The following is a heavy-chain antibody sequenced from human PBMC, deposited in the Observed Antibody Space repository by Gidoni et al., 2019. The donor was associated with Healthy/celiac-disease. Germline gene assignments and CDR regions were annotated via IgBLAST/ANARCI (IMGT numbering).Heavy chain of an antibody. V-gene: IGHV3-30*18. CDR1: GFTFSRYG. Sequence: QVQLVESGGGVVQPGRSLRLSCAAPGFTFSRYGMHWVRQAPGKGLEWVAVISYDGSNKYYADSVKSRFTISRDNSKNTLYLQMNSLRAEDTAVYYCAKDRAAAGTNNWFDPWGQGTLVTVSS. J-gene: IGHJ5*02. CDR2: ISYDGSNK. CDR3: AKDRAAAGTNNWFDP. D-gene: IGHD6-13*01.